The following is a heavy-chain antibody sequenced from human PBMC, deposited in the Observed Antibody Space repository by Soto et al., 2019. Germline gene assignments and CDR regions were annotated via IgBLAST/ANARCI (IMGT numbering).Heavy chain of an antibody. CDR2: ISYDGSNK. CDR3: ARERSYYYGSGSGY. D-gene: IGHD3-10*01. J-gene: IGHJ4*02. V-gene: IGHV3-30-3*01. CDR1: GFTFSSYA. Sequence: QVQLVESGGGVVQPGRSLRLSCAASGFTFSSYAMHWVRQAPGKGLEWVAVISYDGSNKYYADSVKGRFTISRDNSKNTLYLQMNSLRAEDTAVYYCARERSYYYGSGSGYWGQGTLVTVSS.